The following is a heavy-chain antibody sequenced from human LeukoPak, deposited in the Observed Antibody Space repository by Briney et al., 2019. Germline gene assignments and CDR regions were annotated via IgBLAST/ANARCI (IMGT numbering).Heavy chain of an antibody. CDR3: ARERTLTSCYDY. Sequence: ASVKVSCKASGYTFTGYYMHWVRQAPGQGLEWMGWINPSSGGTNYAQKFQGRVTMTRDTSISTAYMELSRLRSDDTAVYYCARERTLTSCYDYWGQGTLVTVSS. J-gene: IGHJ4*02. CDR1: GYTFTGYY. D-gene: IGHD2-15*01. CDR2: INPSSGGT. V-gene: IGHV1-2*02.